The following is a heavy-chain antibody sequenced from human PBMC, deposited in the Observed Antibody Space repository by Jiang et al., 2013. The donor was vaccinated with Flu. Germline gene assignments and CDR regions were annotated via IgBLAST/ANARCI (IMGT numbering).Heavy chain of an antibody. J-gene: IGHJ6*03. V-gene: IGHV3-48*03. CDR3: ARLIAARISYYYYYMDV. D-gene: IGHD6-6*01. CDR2: ISSSGSTI. CDR1: GFTFSSYE. Sequence: RLSCAASGFTFSSYEMNWVRQAPGKGLEWVSYISSSGSTIYYADSVKGRFTISRDNAKNSLYLQMNSLRAEDTAVYYCARLIAARISYYYYYMDVWGKGTTVTVSS.